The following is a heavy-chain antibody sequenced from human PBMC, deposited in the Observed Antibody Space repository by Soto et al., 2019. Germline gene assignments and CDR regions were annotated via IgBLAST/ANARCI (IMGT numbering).Heavy chain of an antibody. CDR3: ASSYGSGYRAFDY. J-gene: IGHJ4*02. CDR1: GDTFNFYS. Sequence: QVQLVQSGAEVKRPGSSVKVSGKASGDTFNFYSINWVRQAPGLGLEWMGRVNSVVSMSTYAQKFQGRVTMTAYKSTSTANMELSSLRSEDTAIYYCASSYGSGYRAFDYWGQGALVTVAS. D-gene: IGHD3-10*01. V-gene: IGHV1-69*02. CDR2: VNSVVSMS.